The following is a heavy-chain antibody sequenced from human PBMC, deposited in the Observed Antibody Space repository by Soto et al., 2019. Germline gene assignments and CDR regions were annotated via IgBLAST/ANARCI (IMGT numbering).Heavy chain of an antibody. CDR1: GVSLTTSGVG. D-gene: IGHD2-15*01. V-gene: IGHV2-5*02. CDR3: AHRQRTVVVGAPFDP. CDR2: IYWDDDK. Sequence: SGPTLVNPTQTLTLTCTLSGVSLTTSGVGVGWIRQPPGKALEWLALIYWDDDKRFSPSLKSRLAITRDTSKNQVVMTMTDMAPVDTAIYYCAHRQRTVVVGAPFDPWGQGSQVTVSS. J-gene: IGHJ5*02.